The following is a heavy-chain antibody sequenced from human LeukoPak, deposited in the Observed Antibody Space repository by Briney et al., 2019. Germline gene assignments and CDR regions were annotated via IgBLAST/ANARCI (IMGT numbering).Heavy chain of an antibody. J-gene: IGHJ4*02. CDR1: GGSISSSSYY. V-gene: IGHV4-39*01. D-gene: IGHD1-26*01. Sequence: PSETLSLTCTVSGGSISSSSYYWGWIRQPPGKGLEWMGSIYYSGSTYYNPSLKSRVTISVDTSKNQFSLKLSSVTAADTAVYYCASPYSGSYSPFDYWGQGTLVTVSS. CDR2: IYYSGST. CDR3: ASPYSGSYSPFDY.